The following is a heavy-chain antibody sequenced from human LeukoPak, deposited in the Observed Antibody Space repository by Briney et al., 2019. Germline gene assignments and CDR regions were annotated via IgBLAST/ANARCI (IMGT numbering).Heavy chain of an antibody. CDR2: IYYSGST. CDR1: GDSISSNSYY. Sequence: SETLSLTCTVSGDSISSNSYYSGWIRQPPGKGLEWLGSIYYSGSTYYNPSLKSRVTISVDTSKNQFFLKLSSVTAADTAVYYCARHIRQQTFDPWGQGTLVTVSS. CDR3: ARHIRQQTFDP. D-gene: IGHD6-13*01. J-gene: IGHJ5*02. V-gene: IGHV4-39*01.